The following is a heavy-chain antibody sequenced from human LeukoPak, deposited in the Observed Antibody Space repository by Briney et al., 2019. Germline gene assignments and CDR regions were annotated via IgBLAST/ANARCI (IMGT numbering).Heavy chain of an antibody. J-gene: IGHJ3*02. D-gene: IGHD6-19*01. Sequence: GGSLRLSCAASRFTSSSYAMNWVRQAPGKGLEWVSAISGGSGSTYSADSVKGRFTISRDNSKNTLYLQMNSLRAEDTAVCYCAKRVYSSGWYDAFDIWGQGTMVTVSS. V-gene: IGHV3-23*01. CDR1: RFTSSSYA. CDR2: ISGGSGST. CDR3: AKRVYSSGWYDAFDI.